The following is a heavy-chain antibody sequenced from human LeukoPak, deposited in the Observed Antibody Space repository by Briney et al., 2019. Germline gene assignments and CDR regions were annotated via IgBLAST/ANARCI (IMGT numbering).Heavy chain of an antibody. CDR2: IIPIFGTA. D-gene: IGHD2-15*01. V-gene: IGHV1-69*13. CDR1: GGTLSSYA. Sequence: SVKVSCKASGGTLSSYAISWVRQAPGQGLEWMGGIIPIFGTANYAQKFQGRVTITADESTSTAYMELSSLRSVDTAVYYCGGPYCSGGSCYSRVKYGMDVWGKGTTVTVSS. J-gene: IGHJ6*04. CDR3: GGPYCSGGSCYSRVKYGMDV.